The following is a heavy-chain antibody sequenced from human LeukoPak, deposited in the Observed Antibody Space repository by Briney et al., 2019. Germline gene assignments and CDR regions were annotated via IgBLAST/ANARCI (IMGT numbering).Heavy chain of an antibody. V-gene: IGHV4-30-4*01. CDR2: IYYSGST. Sequence: SETLSLTCTVSGGSISSGDYYWSWIRQPQGKGLEWIGYIYYSGSTYYNPSLKSRVTISVDTSKNQFSLKLSSVTAADTAVYYCARVLVEMATIFDYWGQGTLVTVSS. D-gene: IGHD5-24*01. CDR3: ARVLVEMATIFDY. CDR1: GGSISSGDYY. J-gene: IGHJ4*02.